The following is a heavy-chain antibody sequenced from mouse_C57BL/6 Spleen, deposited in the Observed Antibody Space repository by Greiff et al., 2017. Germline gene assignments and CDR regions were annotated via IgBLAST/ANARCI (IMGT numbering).Heavy chain of an antibody. V-gene: IGHV7-3*01. Sequence: EVHLVESGGGLVQPGGSLSLSCAASGFTFTDYYMSWVRQPPGKALEWLGFIRNKANGYTTEYSASVKGRFTISRDNSQSILYLQMNALRAEDSATYYCASHYSNYGFAYWGQGTLVTVSA. J-gene: IGHJ3*01. D-gene: IGHD2-5*01. CDR1: GFTFTDYY. CDR2: IRNKANGYTT. CDR3: ASHYSNYGFAY.